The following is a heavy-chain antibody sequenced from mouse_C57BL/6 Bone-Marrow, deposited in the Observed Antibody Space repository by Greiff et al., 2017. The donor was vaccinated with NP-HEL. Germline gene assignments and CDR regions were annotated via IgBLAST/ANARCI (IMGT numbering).Heavy chain of an antibody. CDR2: INPNNGGT. CDR3: ARVYYYGSSRHWYFDV. CDR1: GYTFTDYN. D-gene: IGHD1-1*01. Sequence: VQLQQSGPELVKPGASVKMSCKASGYTFTDYNMHWVKQSHGKSLEWIGYINPNNGGTSYNQKFKGKATLTVNKSSSTAYMELRSLTSEDSAVYYCARVYYYGSSRHWYFDVWGTGTTVTVSS. J-gene: IGHJ1*03. V-gene: IGHV1-22*01.